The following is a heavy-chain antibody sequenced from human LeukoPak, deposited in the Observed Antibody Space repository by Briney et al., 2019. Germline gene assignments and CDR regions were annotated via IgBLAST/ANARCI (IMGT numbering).Heavy chain of an antibody. D-gene: IGHD3-3*01. J-gene: IGHJ4*02. CDR2: IYYSGST. CDR3: ARAKFDFWSGTYFDY. Sequence: SETLSLTCTVSGGSLSSYYWSWIRQPPGKGLEWIGYIYYSGSTNYNPSLTSRVTISVDTSKNKFSLKLSYMNAADTAVYYCARAKFDFWSGTYFDYWGQGTLVTVSS. CDR1: GGSLSSYY. V-gene: IGHV4-59*01.